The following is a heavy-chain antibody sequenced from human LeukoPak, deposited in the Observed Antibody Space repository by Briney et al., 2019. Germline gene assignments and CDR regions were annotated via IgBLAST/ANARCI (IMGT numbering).Heavy chain of an antibody. Sequence: PGGSLRLSCAASGFTFSSYAMSWVRQAPGKGLEWVSAISGSGGSTYYADSVKGRFTISRDNSKNTLYLQMNSLRAEDTAVYYCARDFRVRHYYYGMDVWGQGTTVTVSS. CDR3: ARDFRVRHYYYGMDV. CDR1: GFTFSSYA. V-gene: IGHV3-23*01. CDR2: ISGSGGST. D-gene: IGHD3-10*01. J-gene: IGHJ6*02.